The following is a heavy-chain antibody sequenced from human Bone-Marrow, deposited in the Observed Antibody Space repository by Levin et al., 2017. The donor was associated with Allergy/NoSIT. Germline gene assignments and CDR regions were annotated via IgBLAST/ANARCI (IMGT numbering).Heavy chain of an antibody. CDR3: AKGRYSSGWLYFDY. V-gene: IGHV3-9*01. Sequence: GGSLRLSCATSGFTFDDYGMHWVRQAPGKGLEWVSGINWNGDRRDYADSVKDRFSISRDNAKMSLYLQMNSLRTEDTAYYYCAKGRYSSGWLYFDYWGQGTLVTVSS. CDR1: GFTFDDYG. D-gene: IGHD6-19*01. CDR2: INWNGDRR. J-gene: IGHJ4*02.